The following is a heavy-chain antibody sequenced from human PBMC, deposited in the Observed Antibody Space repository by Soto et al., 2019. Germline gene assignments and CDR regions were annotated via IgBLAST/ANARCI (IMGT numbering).Heavy chain of an antibody. CDR3: ARTGYSYGYRYYYYGMDV. V-gene: IGHV1-69*06. CDR1: GGTFSSYA. Sequence: SVKVSCKASGGTFSSYAISWVRQAPGQGLDWMGGIIPIFGTANYAQKFQGRVTITADKSTSTAYMELSSLRSEDTAVYYCARTGYSYGYRYYYYGMDVWGQGTTVTVSS. J-gene: IGHJ6*02. D-gene: IGHD5-18*01. CDR2: IIPIFGTA.